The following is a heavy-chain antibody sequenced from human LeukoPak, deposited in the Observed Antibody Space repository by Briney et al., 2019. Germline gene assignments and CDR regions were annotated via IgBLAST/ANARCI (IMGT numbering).Heavy chain of an antibody. CDR2: INSDGSST. Sequence: PGGSLRLSCAASGFTVSSNYMSWVRQAPGKGLVWVSRINSDGSSTSYADSVKGRFTISRDNSKNTLYLQMNSLRAEDTAVYYCARSTLWFGADYWGQGTLVTVSS. CDR3: ARSTLWFGADY. J-gene: IGHJ4*02. CDR1: GFTVSSNY. D-gene: IGHD3-10*01. V-gene: IGHV3-53*01.